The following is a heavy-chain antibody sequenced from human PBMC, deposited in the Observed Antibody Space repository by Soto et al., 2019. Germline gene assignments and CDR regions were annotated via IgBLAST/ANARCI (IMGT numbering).Heavy chain of an antibody. Sequence: GASVKVSCKASGGTFSSYAISWVRQAPGQGLEWMGGIIPIFGTANYAQKFQGRVTITADESTSTAYMELSSLRSEDTAVYYCARDRWYYDFWSGYFGQGWFDPWGQGTLVTVSS. V-gene: IGHV1-69*13. CDR2: IIPIFGTA. J-gene: IGHJ5*02. CDR1: GGTFSSYA. D-gene: IGHD3-3*01. CDR3: ARDRWYYDFWSGYFGQGWFDP.